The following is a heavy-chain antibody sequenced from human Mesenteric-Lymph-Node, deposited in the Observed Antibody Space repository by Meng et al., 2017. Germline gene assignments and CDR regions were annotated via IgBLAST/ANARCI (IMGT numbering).Heavy chain of an antibody. CDR2: INPSGGST. V-gene: IGHV1-46*01. CDR1: GYTFTSYY. Sequence: QVQLVQSGAEVKKPGASVKVSCKASGYTFTSYYMHWVRQAPGQGLEWMGIINPSGGSTSYAQKFQGRVTMTRDTSTSTVYMELSSLRSEDTAVYYCARDSGSYGSGSYHFDYWGQGTLVTVSS. J-gene: IGHJ4*02. CDR3: ARDSGSYGSGSYHFDY. D-gene: IGHD3-10*01.